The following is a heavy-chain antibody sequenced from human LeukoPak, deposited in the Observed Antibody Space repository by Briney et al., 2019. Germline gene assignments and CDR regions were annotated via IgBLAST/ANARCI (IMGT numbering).Heavy chain of an antibody. Sequence: PGGSLRLSCAASGFTVSSNYMSWVRQAPGKGLEWVSIIYSGGSTYYADSVKGRFTISRDNSKNTLYLQMNSLRAEDTAVYYCAKGNDFWSGYPDHWGQGTLVTVSS. CDR1: GFTVSSNY. J-gene: IGHJ4*02. CDR3: AKGNDFWSGYPDH. D-gene: IGHD3-3*01. V-gene: IGHV3-53*01. CDR2: IYSGGST.